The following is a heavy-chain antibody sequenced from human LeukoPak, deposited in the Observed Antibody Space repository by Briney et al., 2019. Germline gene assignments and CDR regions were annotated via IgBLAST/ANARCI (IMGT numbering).Heavy chain of an antibody. CDR2: IYHSGST. V-gene: IGHV4-30-2*01. Sequence: PSETLSLTCAVSGGSISSGGYSWSWIRQPPGKGLEWIGYIYHSGSTYYNPSLKSRVTISVDRSKNQFSLKLSSVTAADTAVYYCARGIDAEHNNWFDPWGQGTLVTVSS. J-gene: IGHJ5*02. CDR1: GGSISSGGYS. CDR3: ARGIDAEHNNWFDP. D-gene: IGHD2-21*01.